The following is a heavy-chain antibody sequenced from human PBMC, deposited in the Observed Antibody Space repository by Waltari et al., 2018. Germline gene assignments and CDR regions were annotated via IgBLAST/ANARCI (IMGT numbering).Heavy chain of an antibody. CDR2: IYYSGST. D-gene: IGHD1-26*01. CDR1: GGSISSHY. V-gene: IGHV4-59*11. CDR3: AREGGSYPGYYYGMDV. Sequence: QVQLQESGPGLVKPSETLSLTCTVSGGSISSHYWSWIRQPPGKGLEWIGYIYYSGSTNYNPSLKSRVTISVDTSKNQFSLKLSSVTAADTAVYYCAREGGSYPGYYYGMDVWGQGTTVTVSS. J-gene: IGHJ6*02.